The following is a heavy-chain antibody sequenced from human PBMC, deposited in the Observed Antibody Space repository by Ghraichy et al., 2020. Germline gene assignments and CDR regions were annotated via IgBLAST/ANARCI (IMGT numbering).Heavy chain of an antibody. D-gene: IGHD6-13*01. CDR1: GFTVSSNY. Sequence: GGSPRLSCAASGFTVSSNYMSWVRQAPGKGLEWVSVIYSGGNTDYADSVKGRFTISRHNSKNTQYLQMNSLRAEDTAVYYCAGNRYSSSWYQGRIDHWGQGTLVTVSS. J-gene: IGHJ4*02. CDR3: AGNRYSSSWYQGRIDH. V-gene: IGHV3-53*04. CDR2: IYSGGNT.